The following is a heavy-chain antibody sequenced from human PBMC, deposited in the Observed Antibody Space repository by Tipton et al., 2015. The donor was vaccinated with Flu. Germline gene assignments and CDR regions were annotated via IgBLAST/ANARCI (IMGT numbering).Heavy chain of an antibody. V-gene: IGHV4-38-2*01. CDR2: ICPGSP. CDR1: GGSIGSPYC. Sequence: TLSLTCSVSGGSIGSPYCWGWVRQPPGKGLEWIANICPGSPYYNPSLKSRATISRDSSKNQFSLNLASATAADTAVYYCARYFWSTYYKAYYGFDVWGQGTTVTVSS. CDR3: ARYFWSTYYKAYYGFDV. D-gene: IGHD3-3*01. J-gene: IGHJ6*02.